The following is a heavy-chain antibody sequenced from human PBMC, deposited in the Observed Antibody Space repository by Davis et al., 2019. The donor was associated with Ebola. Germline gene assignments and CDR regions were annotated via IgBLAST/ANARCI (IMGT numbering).Heavy chain of an antibody. CDR3: AKDPAYDDFWSGSAFGY. J-gene: IGHJ4*02. D-gene: IGHD3-3*01. CDR2: LSDSGGST. Sequence: GGSLRLSCAASGFTFSSYAMSWVRQAPGKGLEWVSALSDSGGSTYYADSVKGRFTISRDNSKNTLYLQMNSLRAEDTAIYYCAKDPAYDDFWSGSAFGYWGQGTLVTVSS. CDR1: GFTFSSYA. V-gene: IGHV3-23*01.